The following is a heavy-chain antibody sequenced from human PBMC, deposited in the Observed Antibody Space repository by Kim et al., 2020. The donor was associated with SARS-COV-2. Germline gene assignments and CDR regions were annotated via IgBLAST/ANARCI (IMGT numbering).Heavy chain of an antibody. CDR1: GFTFSSYA. CDR3: ARDRSGSYFGGFDP. J-gene: IGHJ5*02. CDR2: IPYDGSNK. D-gene: IGHD3-10*01. Sequence: GGSLRLSCAASGFTFSSYAMHWVRQAPGKGLEWVAVIPYDGSNKYYADSVKGRFTISRDNSKNTLYLQMNSLRAEDTAVYYCARDRSGSYFGGFDPWGQGTLVTVSS. V-gene: IGHV3-30*04.